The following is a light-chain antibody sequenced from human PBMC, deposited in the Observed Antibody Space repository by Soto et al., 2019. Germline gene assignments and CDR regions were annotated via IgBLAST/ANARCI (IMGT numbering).Light chain of an antibody. Sequence: DIKMTQSPSSLSASVGDSVTITCRASQGISNYLAWYQQKPGKVPKLLIYAASTLQSGVPSRFSGSGSGTDFTLTISSLQPEDVATYYYKKYNSAPRKTFGQGTKVEIK. CDR3: KKYNSAPRKT. J-gene: IGKJ1*01. V-gene: IGKV1-27*01. CDR2: AAS. CDR1: QGISNY.